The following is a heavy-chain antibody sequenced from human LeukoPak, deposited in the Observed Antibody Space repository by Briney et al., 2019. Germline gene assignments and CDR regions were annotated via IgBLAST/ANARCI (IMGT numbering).Heavy chain of an antibody. CDR1: GYTFTGYY. CDR2: INPNSGGT. CDR3: VRVASTSPPY. V-gene: IGHV1-2*02. Sequence: GASVKVSCKASGYTFTGYYMHWVRQAPGQGLEWMGWINPNSGGTNYAQKFQGRVTMTRDTSISTAYMELSSLRSDDTAVYYCVRVASTSPPYWGQGTLVTVSS. J-gene: IGHJ4*02. D-gene: IGHD2/OR15-2a*01.